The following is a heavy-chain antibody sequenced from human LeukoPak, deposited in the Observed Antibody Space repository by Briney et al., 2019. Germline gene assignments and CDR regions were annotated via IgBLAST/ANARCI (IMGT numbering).Heavy chain of an antibody. Sequence: PGGSLRLSCAASAFTFISYEMNWVRQVPGKVLEWISYIDSISTTIYSADSVRGRFTISRDNAKNSLYLQMNSLRVEDTAIYYCARGAPLVVVTTGAFDIWGQGTMVTVSS. D-gene: IGHD2-15*01. CDR1: AFTFISYE. CDR3: ARGAPLVVVTTGAFDI. V-gene: IGHV3-48*03. CDR2: IDSISTTI. J-gene: IGHJ3*02.